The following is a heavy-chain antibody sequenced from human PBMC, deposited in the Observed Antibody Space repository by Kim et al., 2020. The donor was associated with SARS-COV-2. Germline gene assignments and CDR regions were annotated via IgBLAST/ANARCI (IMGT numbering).Heavy chain of an antibody. V-gene: IGHV4-39*01. CDR3: ARQRRYDFFPKQPFDY. CDR2: IYYSGST. CDR1: GGSISSSSYY. D-gene: IGHD3-3*01. J-gene: IGHJ4*02. Sequence: SETLSLTCTVSGGSISSSSYYWGWIRQPPGKGLEWIGSIYYSGSTYYNPSLKSRVTISVDTSKNQFSLKLSSVTAADTAVYYCARQRRYDFFPKQPFDYWGQGTLVTVSS.